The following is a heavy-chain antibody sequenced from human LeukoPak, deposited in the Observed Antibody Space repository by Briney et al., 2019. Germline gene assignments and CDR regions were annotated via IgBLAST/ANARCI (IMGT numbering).Heavy chain of an antibody. CDR1: GFTFSSYA. D-gene: IGHD3-22*01. J-gene: IGHJ4*02. CDR3: AKDQPFYYDSSGYMAPFDY. CDR2: ISGSGGST. V-gene: IGHV3-23*01. Sequence: PGGSLRLSCAASGFTFSSYAMSWVRQAPGKGLEWVSAISGSGGSTYYADSVKGRFTISRDNSKNTLYLQMNSLRAEDTAVYYCAKDQPFYYDSSGYMAPFDYWGREPWSPSPQ.